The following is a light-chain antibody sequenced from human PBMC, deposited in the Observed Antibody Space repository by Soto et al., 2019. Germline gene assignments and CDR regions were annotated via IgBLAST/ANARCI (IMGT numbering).Light chain of an antibody. CDR2: GAS. Sequence: EIGMRQSPASLSVSPGERATLSCRASQSVSSNLAWYQQKPGQAPRLLIYGASTRATGIPARFSGSGSGTEFTLTISSLQSEDFAVYYCQQYNNWPITFGQGTRLEIK. CDR1: QSVSSN. J-gene: IGKJ5*01. V-gene: IGKV3-15*01. CDR3: QQYNNWPIT.